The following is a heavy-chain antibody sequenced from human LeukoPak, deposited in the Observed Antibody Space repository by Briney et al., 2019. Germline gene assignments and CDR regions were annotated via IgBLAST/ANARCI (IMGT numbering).Heavy chain of an antibody. Sequence: GGSLRLSCAASGFTLNTYAVSWVRQAPGKGLEWVAGISGTTERTWYADSVKGRFTISRDTSKNTVYLQMNNLRAEDVAVYHCAKDTLRSYSSGQILVWYFDLWGRGTLVTVSS. CDR2: ISGTTERT. CDR3: AKDTLRSYSSGQILVWYFDL. J-gene: IGHJ2*01. CDR1: GFTLNTYA. V-gene: IGHV3-23*01. D-gene: IGHD6-19*01.